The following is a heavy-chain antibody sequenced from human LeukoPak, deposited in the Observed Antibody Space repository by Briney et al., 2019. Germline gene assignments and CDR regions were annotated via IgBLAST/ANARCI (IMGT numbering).Heavy chain of an antibody. J-gene: IGHJ6*02. D-gene: IGHD2-15*01. CDR3: ARDIASTRMDV. V-gene: IGHV3-30*03. CDR1: GFTFSSYG. CDR2: ISYDGSNK. Sequence: PGGSLRLSCAASGFTFSSYGMHWVRQAPGKGLEWVAVISYDGSNKYYADSVKGRFTISRDNSKNTLYLQMNSLRAEDTAVYYCARDIASTRMDVWGQGTTVSVSS.